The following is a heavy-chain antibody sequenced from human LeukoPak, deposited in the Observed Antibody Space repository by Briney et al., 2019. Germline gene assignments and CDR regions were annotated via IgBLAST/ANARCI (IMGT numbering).Heavy chain of an antibody. Sequence: PGGSLRLSCAASGFTFSESWMTWVRQVPGQGLEWVAHINHEGGAIQYVDSVKGRFTISKDNAKRSVFLQMNSLRAEDTAIYHCATYINWVAGDVWGQGTTVIVSS. CDR3: ATYINWVAGDV. CDR2: INHEGGAI. CDR1: GFTFSESW. J-gene: IGHJ6*02. D-gene: IGHD1-1*01. V-gene: IGHV3-7*01.